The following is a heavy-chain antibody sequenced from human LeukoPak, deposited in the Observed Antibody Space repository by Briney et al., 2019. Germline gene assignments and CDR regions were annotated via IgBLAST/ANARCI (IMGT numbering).Heavy chain of an antibody. CDR2: IKEDGREK. CDR1: GFTFRGYW. J-gene: IGHJ4*02. V-gene: IGHV3-7*01. CDR3: ARDDGDL. Sequence: PGGSLRLSCADSGFTFRGYWMKWVRQAPGQGLEWVASIKEDGREKFYVDSVKGRFTISRDDAKNSLYLQMDSLRVEDTAVYYRARDDGDLWGQGTLVTVSS.